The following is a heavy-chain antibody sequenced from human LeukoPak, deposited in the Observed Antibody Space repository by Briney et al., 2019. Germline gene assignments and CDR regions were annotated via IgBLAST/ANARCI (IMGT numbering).Heavy chain of an antibody. CDR3: ARGLGHSSSSGPYYFDY. CDR2: IIPIFGTA. Sequence: EASVKVSCKASGGTFSSYAISWVRQAPGQGLEWMGGIIPIFGTANYAQKFQGRVTITADESTSTAYMELSSLRSEDTAVYYCARGLGHSSSSGPYYFDYWGQGTLVTVSS. J-gene: IGHJ4*02. CDR1: GGTFSSYA. V-gene: IGHV1-69*13. D-gene: IGHD6-6*01.